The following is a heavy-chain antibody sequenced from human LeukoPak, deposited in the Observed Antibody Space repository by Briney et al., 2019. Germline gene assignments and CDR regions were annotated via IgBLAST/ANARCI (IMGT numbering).Heavy chain of an antibody. CDR2: ISGSGGST. J-gene: IGHJ4*02. V-gene: IGHV3-23*01. CDR3: AKAPYGSGLFDY. CDR1: GFTFDDYG. D-gene: IGHD3-10*01. Sequence: GGSLRLSCAASGFTFDDYGMSWVRQAPGKGLEWVSAISGSGGSTYYADSVKGRFTISRDNSKNTLYLQMNSLRAEDTAVYYCAKAPYGSGLFDYWGQGTLVTVSS.